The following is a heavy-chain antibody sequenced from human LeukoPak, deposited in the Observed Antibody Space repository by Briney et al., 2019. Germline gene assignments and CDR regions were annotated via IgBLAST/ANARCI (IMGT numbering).Heavy chain of an antibody. CDR1: GFAFSSYA. D-gene: IGHD1-26*01. V-gene: IGHV3-64*01. CDR2: ISSNGGST. Sequence: GGSLRLSCAASGFAFSSYAMLWVRQTPGKGLEYVSTISSNGGSTYYANSVKGRFTISRDNSKNTLYLQMGSLRAEDMAVYYCARLGVGDAFDIWGQGTMVTVSS. CDR3: ARLGVGDAFDI. J-gene: IGHJ3*02.